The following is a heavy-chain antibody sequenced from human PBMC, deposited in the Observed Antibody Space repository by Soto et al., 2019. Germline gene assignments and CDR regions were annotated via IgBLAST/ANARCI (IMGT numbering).Heavy chain of an antibody. D-gene: IGHD3-22*01. CDR3: TKDEHFYDSSGYFYTTLSDC. CDR2: ISGSGGST. V-gene: IGHV3-23*01. CDR1: GFTFSSYA. Sequence: GESLKISCAASGFTFSSYAMSWVRQAPGKGLEWVSAISGSGGSTYYADSVKGRFTISRDNSKNTLYLQMNSLRAEDTAVYYCTKDEHFYDSSGYFYTTLSDCWGQGSLVTVSA. J-gene: IGHJ4*02.